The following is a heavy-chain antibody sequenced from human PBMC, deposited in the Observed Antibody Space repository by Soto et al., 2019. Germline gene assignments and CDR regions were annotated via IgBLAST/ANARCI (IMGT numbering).Heavy chain of an antibody. J-gene: IGHJ4*02. V-gene: IGHV1-2*02. D-gene: IGHD5-18*01. Sequence: ASVKVSCKASGYTFTDYYMHWVRQAPGQGLEWMGWINPNSGGTNYAQKFQGRVTMTRDTSITTACMELSRLRSDDTAVYYCARDPASYSPDYWGQGTLVTVSS. CDR3: ARDPASYSPDY. CDR1: GYTFTDYY. CDR2: INPNSGGT.